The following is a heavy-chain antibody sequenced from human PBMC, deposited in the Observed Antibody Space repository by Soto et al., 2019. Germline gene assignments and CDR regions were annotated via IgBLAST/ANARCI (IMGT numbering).Heavy chain of an antibody. CDR3: ARHWITMVRGVCHFDY. Sequence: SETLSLTCSVSGASISSDGAYWGWIRQPPGKGLEWIGSIYYSGSTYYNPSLKSRVTMSVDPSKNQFSLKLISVTAADTAVYYCARHWITMVRGVCHFDYWGQGTLVTVSS. V-gene: IGHV4-39*01. J-gene: IGHJ4*02. CDR2: IYYSGST. D-gene: IGHD3-10*01. CDR1: GASISSDGAY.